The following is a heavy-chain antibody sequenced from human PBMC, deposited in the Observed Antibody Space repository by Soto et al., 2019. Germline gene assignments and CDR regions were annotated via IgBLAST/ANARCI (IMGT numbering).Heavy chain of an antibody. V-gene: IGHV3-23*01. CDR2: SSATGAGT. D-gene: IGHD1-7*01. Sequence: PGGSLRLSCAASGFTFSSYGMTWVRQAPGKGLEWVSFSSATGAGTYYAGSVKGRFTISRDNSKNTLYLQMTSLRADDTAVYYCAKDRREGGNYGFYSDFWGQGALVTVSS. CDR3: AKDRREGGNYGFYSDF. J-gene: IGHJ4*02. CDR1: GFTFSSYG.